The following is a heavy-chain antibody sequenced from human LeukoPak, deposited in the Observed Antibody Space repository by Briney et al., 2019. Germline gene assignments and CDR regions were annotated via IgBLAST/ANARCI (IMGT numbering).Heavy chain of an antibody. Sequence: GGSLRLSCAASGFTVSSNYMSWVRQAPGKGLEWVSVIYSGGSTYYADSVKGRFTISRDNSKNTLYLQMNSLRAEDTAVYYCAAPVEMATAYAFDIWGQGTMVTVSS. CDR1: GFTVSSNY. V-gene: IGHV3-53*01. J-gene: IGHJ3*02. D-gene: IGHD5-24*01. CDR3: AAPVEMATAYAFDI. CDR2: IYSGGST.